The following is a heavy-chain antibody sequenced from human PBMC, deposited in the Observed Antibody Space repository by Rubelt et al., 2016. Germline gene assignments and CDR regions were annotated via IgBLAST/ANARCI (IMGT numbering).Heavy chain of an antibody. CDR1: GGSISSGGFY. CDR3: ARGNGYYGMDV. J-gene: IGHJ6*02. CDR2: IYDSGRT. Sequence: GPGLVTPSETLSLSCTVSGGSISSGGFYWSWVRQHSGKGLEWIGYIYDSGRTNYNPSLKSRVTISVDTSKNQFSLRLSSATAADTAVYYCARGNGYYGMDVWGQGTTVTVSS. D-gene: IGHD2-8*01. V-gene: IGHV4-61*08.